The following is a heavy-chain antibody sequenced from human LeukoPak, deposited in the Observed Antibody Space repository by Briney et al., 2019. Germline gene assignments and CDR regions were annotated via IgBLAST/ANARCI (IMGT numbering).Heavy chain of an antibody. J-gene: IGHJ4*02. CDR2: IIPIFGTA. CDR1: GGTFSSYA. Sequence: ASVKVSCKASGGTFSSYAISWVRQAPGQGLEWMGGIIPIFGTANYAQKFQGRVTITADESTSAAYMELSSLRSEDTAVYYCARGGRIAAAGLTFDYWGQGTLVTVSS. V-gene: IGHV1-69*13. CDR3: ARGGRIAAAGLTFDY. D-gene: IGHD6-13*01.